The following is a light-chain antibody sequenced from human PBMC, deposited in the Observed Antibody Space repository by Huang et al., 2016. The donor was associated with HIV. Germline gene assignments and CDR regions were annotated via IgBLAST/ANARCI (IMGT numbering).Light chain of an antibody. Sequence: ETVMTQSPVTLSVSPGDRASLSCRSSQIVSSHLAWYQQKPGQAPRLLIYAASARATGVQARFSGSWAGTEFTLTISTLQSEDSAVYYCQQYNDFRSTFGPGTRVEIK. V-gene: IGKV3-15*01. CDR2: AAS. J-gene: IGKJ3*01. CDR1: QIVSSH. CDR3: QQYNDFRST.